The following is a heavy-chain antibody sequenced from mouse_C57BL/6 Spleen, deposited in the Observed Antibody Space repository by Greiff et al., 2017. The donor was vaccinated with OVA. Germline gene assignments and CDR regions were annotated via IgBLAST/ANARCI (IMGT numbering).Heavy chain of an antibody. V-gene: IGHV6-3*01. J-gene: IGHJ1*03. CDR2: IRLKSDNYAT. D-gene: IGHD1-1*01. CDR3: TDYGSSYRDWYFDV. CDR1: GFTFSNYW. Sequence: EVKLMESGGGLVQPGGSMKLSCVASGFTFSNYWMNWVRQSPEKGLEWVAQIRLKSDNYATHYAESVKGRFTISRDDSKSSVYLQMNNLRAEDTGIYYCTDYGSSYRDWYFDVWGTGTTVTVSS.